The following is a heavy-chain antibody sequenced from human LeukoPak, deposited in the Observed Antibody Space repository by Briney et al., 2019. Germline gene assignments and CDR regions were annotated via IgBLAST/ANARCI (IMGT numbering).Heavy chain of an antibody. CDR2: ISSDGSIT. Sequence: PGRSLRLSCAASGFTFSQYSMHWVRQPPGKGLDWVAVISSDGSITSYAGSVKGRLTISRDNAKNTLYLQMSGLTAEDTALYYCARDRHGIHSAFDVWGQGTMVTVS. CDR3: ARDRHGIHSAFDV. V-gene: IGHV3-30-3*01. J-gene: IGHJ3*01. CDR1: GFTFSQYS.